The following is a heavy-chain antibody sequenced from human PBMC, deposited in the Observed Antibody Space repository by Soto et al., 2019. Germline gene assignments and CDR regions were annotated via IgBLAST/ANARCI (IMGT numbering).Heavy chain of an antibody. V-gene: IGHV1-2*05. CDR1: GYTFTDHY. Sequence: QVQLVQSGAEVKKPGPSVKVSCKTSGYTFTDHYMHWVRQAPGQGLEWMGRNNPNSGGTNYAQKFQGRFTMTRDTSISTAYMERSRLRSDETDIYYCARCTNGAGLLYGKDVWGQGTTVIVAS. CDR2: NNPNSGGT. J-gene: IGHJ6*02. D-gene: IGHD2-8*01. CDR3: ARCTNGAGLLYGKDV.